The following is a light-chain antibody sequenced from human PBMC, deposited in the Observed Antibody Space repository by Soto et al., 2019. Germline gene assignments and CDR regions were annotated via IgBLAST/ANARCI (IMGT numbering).Light chain of an antibody. Sequence: EIVLTQSPATLSLSPGERATLSCRASQSIGLAIAWYQHKPGQAPRLLIFDAPQRATGIPARFRGRGSGTAFSLSSSSLEPEDFAVYDCQQRTDRPPWTFGRGTKVESK. J-gene: IGKJ1*01. CDR2: DAP. CDR1: QSIGLA. V-gene: IGKV3-11*01. CDR3: QQRTDRPPWT.